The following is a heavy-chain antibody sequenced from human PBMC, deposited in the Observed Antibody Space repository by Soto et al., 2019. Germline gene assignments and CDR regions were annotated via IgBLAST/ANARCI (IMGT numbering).Heavy chain of an antibody. CDR3: ARINKGYGTDS. J-gene: IGHJ4*02. D-gene: IGHD5-18*01. CDR1: GGSISSSSYY. V-gene: IGHV4-39*01. Sequence: SETLSLTCAVSGGSISSSSYYWGCIRQPPGKGLEWIASIDYTGNTFYNPSLTSRVTISVDTSKNQFSLKVTSVTAADTAVYYCARINKGYGTDSWGQGTLVTVSS. CDR2: IDYTGNT.